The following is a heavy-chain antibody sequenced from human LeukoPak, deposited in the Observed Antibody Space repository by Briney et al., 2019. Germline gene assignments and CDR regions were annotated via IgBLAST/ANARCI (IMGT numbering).Heavy chain of an antibody. CDR2: INSDGSST. V-gene: IGHV3-74*01. D-gene: IGHD1-26*01. CDR1: GFTFSSYW. CDR3: AKVGAPTWGYNWLDP. J-gene: IGHJ5*02. Sequence: GGSLRLSCAVSGFTFSSYWIHWVRQAPGKGLVWVSRINSDGSSTTYADSVKGRFTISRDNAKNTLYLQMNSLRAEDTAVYYCAKVGAPTWGYNWLDPWGQGTLVTVSS.